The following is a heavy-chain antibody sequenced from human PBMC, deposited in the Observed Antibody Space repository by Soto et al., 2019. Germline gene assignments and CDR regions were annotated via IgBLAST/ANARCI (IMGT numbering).Heavy chain of an antibody. V-gene: IGHV3-74*01. CDR1: GFTFSTYW. CDR3: VMDGYPAWFYGVDV. Sequence: EVQLVESGGGLVQPGGSLRLSCAASGFTFSTYWMHWVRQAPGKGLVLVSRMNSDGSRSDYADSVKGRFTISRDNARNTVHLQVTSLTTEDTAVSYCVMDGYPAWFYGVDVWGQGPKVTVSS. J-gene: IGHJ6*02. CDR2: MNSDGSRS. D-gene: IGHD5-18*01.